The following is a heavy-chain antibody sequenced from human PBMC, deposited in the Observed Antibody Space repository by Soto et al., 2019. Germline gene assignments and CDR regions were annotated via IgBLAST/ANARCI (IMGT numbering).Heavy chain of an antibody. CDR3: ARSIAAAGTYYWYFDL. CDR2: IWYDGSNK. CDR1: GFTFSSYG. D-gene: IGHD6-13*01. Sequence: QVQLVESGGGVVQPGRSLRLSCAASGFTFSSYGMHWVRQAPGKGLEWVAVIWYDGSNKYYADSVKGRFTISRDNSKNTLYLQMNSQRAEDTAGYYCARSIAAAGTYYWYFDLWGRGALVTVSS. V-gene: IGHV3-33*01. J-gene: IGHJ2*01.